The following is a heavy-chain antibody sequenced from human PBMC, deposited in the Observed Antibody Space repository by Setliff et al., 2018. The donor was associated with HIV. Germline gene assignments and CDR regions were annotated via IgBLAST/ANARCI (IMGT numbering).Heavy chain of an antibody. Sequence: SETLSLTCTVYGGSFSNYYTNWIRQPPGKGLEWIGELSPSGTTRSNPSLLSRVTISLDTSNNQFSLKLTSVTAADTAMYYCASFFVTTVTNQDYWGQGTPVTVSS. V-gene: IGHV4-34*01. CDR1: GGSFSNYY. J-gene: IGHJ4*02. CDR2: LSPSGTT. D-gene: IGHD4-17*01. CDR3: ASFFVTTVTNQDY.